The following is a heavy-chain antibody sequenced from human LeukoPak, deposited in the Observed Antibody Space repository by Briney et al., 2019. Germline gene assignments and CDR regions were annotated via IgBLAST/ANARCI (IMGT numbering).Heavy chain of an antibody. D-gene: IGHD2-15*01. CDR3: ARHTYCSGGSCYFDF. J-gene: IGHJ4*02. Sequence: GESLKISCKTSGYRFTSYWIGWVRQMPGKGLEWMGIIYPVDSDTRYSPSFQGQVTFSADKSISTAYLQWSSLQASDAAVYYCARHTYCSGGSCYFDFWGQGTLVTVSS. CDR1: GYRFTSYW. V-gene: IGHV5-51*01. CDR2: IYPVDSDT.